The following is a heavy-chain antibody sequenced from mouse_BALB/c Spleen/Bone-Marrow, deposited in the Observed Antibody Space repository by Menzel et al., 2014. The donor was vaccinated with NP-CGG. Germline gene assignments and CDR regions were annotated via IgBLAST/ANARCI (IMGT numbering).Heavy chain of an antibody. J-gene: IGHJ2*01. Sequence: EVQLVESGGGLVQPGGSLKLSCAASGFDFSRYWMSWVRQASGKGLEWIGEINPDSRTINYSPSLKDKFIISRDNAKNTLYLRLNKVRSEDTALYYCARPDYYGYLNYWGQGTTLTVSS. D-gene: IGHD1-1*01. CDR1: GFDFSRYW. V-gene: IGHV4-1*02. CDR2: INPDSRTI. CDR3: ARPDYYGYLNY.